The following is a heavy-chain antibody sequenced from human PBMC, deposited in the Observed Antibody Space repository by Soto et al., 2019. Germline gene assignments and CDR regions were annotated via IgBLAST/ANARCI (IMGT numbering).Heavy chain of an antibody. D-gene: IGHD3-16*01. J-gene: IGHJ4*02. V-gene: IGHV4-34*01. Sequence: QVQLQQWGAGLLKPSETLSLTCAVYGGSFSGYYWTWFRQPPGKGLEWIGEISPSGTTKYIPSLKKGVTISGDTSKDQVSRKVYFLTAAAPAVYYCVGSLGFGQQPENGGQGALVTVSS. CDR1: GGSFSGYY. CDR3: VGSLGFGQQPEN. CDR2: ISPSGTT.